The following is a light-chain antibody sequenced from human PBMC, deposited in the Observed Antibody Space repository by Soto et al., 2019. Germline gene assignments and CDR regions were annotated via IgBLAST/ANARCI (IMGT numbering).Light chain of an antibody. CDR2: DVS. J-gene: IGLJ1*01. CDR3: SSYAGSSNV. CDR1: SSDVGGYNY. Sequence: QSALTQPRSVSGFPGQSVTISCTGTSSDVGGYNYVSWYQQHPGKAPKLIVYDVSKRPSGVPDRFSGSKSGNTAALTISGLQTEDEADYYCSSYAGSSNVFGTGTKVTVL. V-gene: IGLV2-11*01.